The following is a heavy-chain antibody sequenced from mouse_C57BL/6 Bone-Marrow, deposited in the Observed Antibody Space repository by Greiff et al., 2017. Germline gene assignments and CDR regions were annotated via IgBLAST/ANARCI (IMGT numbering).Heavy chain of an antibody. CDR2: IHPNSGST. V-gene: IGHV1-64*01. CDR1: GYTFTSYW. D-gene: IGHD1-1*01. Sequence: QVQLQQPGAELVKPGASVKLSCKASGYTFTSYWMHWVKQRPGQGLEWIGMIHPNSGSTNYNEKFKSKATLTVDKSSSTAYMPLSSLTSEDSAVDYCAGNYYGSSPYAMDYWGQGTSVTVSS. CDR3: AGNYYGSSPYAMDY. J-gene: IGHJ4*01.